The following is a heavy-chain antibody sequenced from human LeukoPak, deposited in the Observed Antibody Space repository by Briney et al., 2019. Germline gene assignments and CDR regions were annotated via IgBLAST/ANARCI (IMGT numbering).Heavy chain of an antibody. CDR3: ARTTTVRGTYYMDV. V-gene: IGHV4-59*01. CDR2: IYYSGST. Sequence: SETLSLTCTVSGGSISSYYWSWIRQPPGKGLEWIGYIYYSGSTNYNPSLKSRVTISVDTSKNRFSLKLRSVAAADTAVYYCARTTTVRGTYYMDVWGKGTTVTVSS. D-gene: IGHD3-10*01. CDR1: GGSISSYY. J-gene: IGHJ6*03.